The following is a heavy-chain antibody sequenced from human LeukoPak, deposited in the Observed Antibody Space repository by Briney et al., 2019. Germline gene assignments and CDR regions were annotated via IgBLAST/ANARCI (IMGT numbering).Heavy chain of an antibody. J-gene: IGHJ4*02. Sequence: GASVKVSCKASGYTFTSYYMHWVRQAPGQGPEWMGRISPSRGSTSYAQKFQGRVTMTRDTSTSTVYMELSSLRSEDTAVYYCAKPYYGSGSYYGFNYYAFDYWGQGTLVTVSS. CDR2: ISPSRGST. V-gene: IGHV1-46*01. CDR3: AKPYYGSGSYYGFNYYAFDY. CDR1: GYTFTSYY. D-gene: IGHD3-10*01.